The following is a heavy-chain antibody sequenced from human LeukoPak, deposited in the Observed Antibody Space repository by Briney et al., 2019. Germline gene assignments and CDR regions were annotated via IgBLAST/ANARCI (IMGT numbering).Heavy chain of an antibody. D-gene: IGHD2-15*01. CDR1: GFSVSHNY. V-gene: IGHV3-66*01. CDR3: ARDLGYCSGGSCYVGYFDY. CDR2: IDDAGT. Sequence: GGSLRLSCAASGFSVSHNYLNWVRQAPGRGLEWVSSIDDAGTHYAESVKGRFDISRDISKNTVSLQMNSLRAEDTAVYYCARDLGYCSGGSCYVGYFDYWGQGTLVTVSS. J-gene: IGHJ4*02.